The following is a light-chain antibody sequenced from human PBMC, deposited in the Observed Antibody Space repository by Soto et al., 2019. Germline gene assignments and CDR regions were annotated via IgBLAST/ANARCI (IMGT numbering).Light chain of an antibody. Sequence: EIVMTQSPATLSVSPGERATLSCRASQSVTSSLAWYQQKPGQGPRLLIYSASTRASGVPARFSGGGSGTEFTLTISSLQSEDFAVYFCQQYSNWPTFGQGTRLEMK. CDR2: SAS. CDR3: QQYSNWPT. V-gene: IGKV3-15*01. CDR1: QSVTSS. J-gene: IGKJ5*01.